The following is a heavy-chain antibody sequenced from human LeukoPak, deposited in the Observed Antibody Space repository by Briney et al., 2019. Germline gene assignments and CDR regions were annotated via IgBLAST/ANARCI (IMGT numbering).Heavy chain of an antibody. CDR3: TRYNVGFES. J-gene: IGHJ4*02. V-gene: IGHV3-48*03. CDR1: GFTFSSYE. CDR2: ISSRGSTI. D-gene: IGHD1-1*01. Sequence: GGSLRLSCAASGFTFSSYEMNWVRQAPGKGLEWVSYISSRGSTIYYADSVKGRFTISRDNAKNSLYLQMNSLKTEDTAVYYCTRYNVGFESWGQGTLVTVSS.